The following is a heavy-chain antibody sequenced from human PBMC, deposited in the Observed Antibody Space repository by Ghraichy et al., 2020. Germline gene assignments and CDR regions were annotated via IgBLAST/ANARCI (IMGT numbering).Heavy chain of an antibody. Sequence: GGSLRLSCAASGFTVSSNYMSWVRQAPGKGLEWVSVIYSGGSTYYADSVKGRFTISRDNSKNTLYLQMNSLRAEDTAVYYCAREVSTQYYYYGMDVWGQGTTVTVSS. CDR1: GFTVSSNY. CDR2: IYSGGST. V-gene: IGHV3-53*01. D-gene: IGHD3-16*02. CDR3: AREVSTQYYYYGMDV. J-gene: IGHJ6*02.